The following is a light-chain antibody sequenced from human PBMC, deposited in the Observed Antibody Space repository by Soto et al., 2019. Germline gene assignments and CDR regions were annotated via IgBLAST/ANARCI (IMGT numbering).Light chain of an antibody. Sequence: QSALTQPPSASGSPGQSVTISCTGTSSDVGGYNYVSWYQQHPGKAPKFMIYEVSKRPSGVPDRFSGSKSGNTASLTVSGLQAEDVADYYCSSYAGSNFVVFGGGTKRTFL. CDR1: SSDVGGYNY. CDR2: EVS. V-gene: IGLV2-8*01. J-gene: IGLJ2*01. CDR3: SSYAGSNFVV.